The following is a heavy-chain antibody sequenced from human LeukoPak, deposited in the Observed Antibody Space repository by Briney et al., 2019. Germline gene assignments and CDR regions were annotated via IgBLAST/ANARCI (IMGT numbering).Heavy chain of an antibody. CDR2: ISSSSSYI. V-gene: IGHV3-21*01. Sequence: GGSLRLSCAASGFTFSSYSMNWVRQAPGKGLEWVSSISSSSSYIYYADSVKGRFTISRDNAKNSLYLQMNSLRAEDTAVYYCARPYYYDSSGYYNYYYGMDIWGQGTTVTVSS. D-gene: IGHD3-22*01. CDR3: ARPYYYDSSGYYNYYYGMDI. J-gene: IGHJ6*02. CDR1: GFTFSSYS.